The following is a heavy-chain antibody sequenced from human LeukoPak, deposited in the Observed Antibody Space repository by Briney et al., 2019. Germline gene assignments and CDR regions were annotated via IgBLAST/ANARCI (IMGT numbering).Heavy chain of an antibody. D-gene: IGHD3-3*01. J-gene: IGHJ6*03. CDR2: IIPIFGTA. CDR1: GGTFSSYA. Sequence: SVKVSCKASGGTFSSYAISWVRQAPGQGLEWMRGIIPIFGTANYAQKLQGRVTMTRDMSTSTVYMELSSLRSEDTAVYYCARDGRVLRFLEWSQYYYYYMDVWGKGTTVTVSS. CDR3: ARDGRVLRFLEWSQYYYYYMDV. V-gene: IGHV1-69*05.